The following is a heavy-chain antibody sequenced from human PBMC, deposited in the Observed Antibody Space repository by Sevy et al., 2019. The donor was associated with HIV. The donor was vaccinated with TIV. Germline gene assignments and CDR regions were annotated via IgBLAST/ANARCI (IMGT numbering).Heavy chain of an antibody. Sequence: GGSLRLSCAASGFTFSSYSMNWVRQAPRKGLEWVSSISSSSSYIYYADSVKGRFTISRDNAKNSLYLQMNSLRAEDTAVYYCARGEAAAASYYFDYWGQGTLVTVSS. CDR2: ISSSSSYI. D-gene: IGHD6-13*01. CDR3: ARGEAAAASYYFDY. J-gene: IGHJ4*02. CDR1: GFTFSSYS. V-gene: IGHV3-21*01.